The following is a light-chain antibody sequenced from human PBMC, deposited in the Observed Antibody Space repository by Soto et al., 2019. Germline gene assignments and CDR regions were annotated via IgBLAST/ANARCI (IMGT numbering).Light chain of an antibody. J-gene: IGKJ2*01. CDR3: QQYVTPPFT. CDR1: ESVISDY. CDR2: GAS. V-gene: IGKV3-20*01. Sequence: EIVLTQSPGTLSLSPGEGATLSCKASESVISDYLAWYQRKPGQAPRLLIYGASNRPTGISDRFSGSGSGTDFTLTITRLEPEDVAVYYCQQYVTPPFTFGQGNKLEIK.